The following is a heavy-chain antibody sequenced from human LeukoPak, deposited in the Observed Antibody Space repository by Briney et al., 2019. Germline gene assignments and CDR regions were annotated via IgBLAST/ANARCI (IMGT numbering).Heavy chain of an antibody. Sequence: GGSLRLSCAASGFAFSTYGMHWVRQAPGKGLEWVAFIRYDGSNKYYADSVKGRFTISRDNSKNTLYLQMNSLRAEDTAVYYCAKRPPAYYYDSSGYYGGYFDYWGQGTLVTVSS. CDR2: IRYDGSNK. J-gene: IGHJ4*02. CDR3: AKRPPAYYYDSSGYYGGYFDY. D-gene: IGHD3-22*01. V-gene: IGHV3-30*02. CDR1: GFAFSTYG.